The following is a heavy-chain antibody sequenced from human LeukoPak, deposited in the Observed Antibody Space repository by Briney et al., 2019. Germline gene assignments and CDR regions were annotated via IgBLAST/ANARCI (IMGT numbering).Heavy chain of an antibody. CDR1: VGTFSNYA. J-gene: IGHJ4*02. V-gene: IGHV1-69*06. CDR2: IIPIFGTA. Sequence: ASVTVSCKASVGTFSNYAISWVRQAPGQGLEWMGRIIPIFGTAKYAQKFQGSVTITADKSTSTAYMELNSLRSEDTAVYYCAQQSSYDSSGLDYWGQGTLVTVSS. CDR3: AQQSSYDSSGLDY. D-gene: IGHD3-22*01.